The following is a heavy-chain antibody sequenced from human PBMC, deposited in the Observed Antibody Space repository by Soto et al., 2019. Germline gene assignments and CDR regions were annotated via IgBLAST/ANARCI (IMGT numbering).Heavy chain of an antibody. J-gene: IGHJ4*02. V-gene: IGHV3-23*01. CDR3: AKDLVLRYFDWLPQYFDY. CDR1: GFTFSSYA. CDR2: IGGSGGST. D-gene: IGHD3-9*01. Sequence: GGSLRLSCAASGFTFSSYAMSWVRQAPGKGLEWVSAIGGSGGSTYYADSVKGRFTISRDNSKNTLYLQMNSLRAEDTAVYYCAKDLVLRYFDWLPQYFDYWGQGTLVTVSS.